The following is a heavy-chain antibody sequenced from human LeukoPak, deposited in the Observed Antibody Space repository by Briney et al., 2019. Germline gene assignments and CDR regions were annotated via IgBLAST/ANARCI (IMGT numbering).Heavy chain of an antibody. Sequence: PSGTLTLTCAVSGVSISSSEWWIWVRQPPGQGLEWIGEIHRDGRTRYNPSLKSRVTMSMDYSKNQFSLSVTSVTAADTAIYYCGKTDIYFNPIDYWGPGSLVTVSS. CDR2: IHRDGRT. V-gene: IGHV4-4*02. CDR3: GKTDIYFNPIDY. D-gene: IGHD3-9*01. CDR1: GVSISSSEW. J-gene: IGHJ4*02.